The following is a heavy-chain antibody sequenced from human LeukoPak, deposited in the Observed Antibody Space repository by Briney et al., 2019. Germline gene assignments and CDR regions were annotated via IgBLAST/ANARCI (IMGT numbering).Heavy chain of an antibody. D-gene: IGHD5-12*01. Sequence: GGSLRLSCAASGFTVSSNYMSWVRHTPGKGLEWVSLIYSGGSTYYADSVKGRFTISRDNSKNTLYLQMNSLRAEHTAVYYCASRDIGYYYGMDVWGQGTTVTVSS. CDR1: GFTVSSNY. CDR3: ASRDIGYYYGMDV. CDR2: IYSGGST. J-gene: IGHJ6*02. V-gene: IGHV3-66*01.